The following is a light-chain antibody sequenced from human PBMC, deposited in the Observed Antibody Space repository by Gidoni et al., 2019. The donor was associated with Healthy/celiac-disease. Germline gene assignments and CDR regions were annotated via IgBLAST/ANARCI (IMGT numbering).Light chain of an antibody. CDR3: QQLNSYPRT. CDR1: QGISSY. CDR2: AAA. V-gene: IGKV1-9*01. J-gene: IGKJ1*01. Sequence: DIQLTQSPSFLSASVGDRVTITCRASQGISSYLDWYQQKPGKAPKLLIYAAATLQSGVPSRFRGSGAGTEFTLTISSLQPEDFATYYCQQLNSYPRTFGQGTKVEIK.